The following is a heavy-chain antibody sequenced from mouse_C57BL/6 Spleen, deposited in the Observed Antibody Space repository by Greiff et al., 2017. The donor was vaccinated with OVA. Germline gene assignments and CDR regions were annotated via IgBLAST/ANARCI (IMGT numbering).Heavy chain of an antibody. D-gene: IGHD1-1*01. Sequence: VKLMESGPELVKPGASVKISCKASGYAFSSSWMNWVKQRPGKGLAWIGRIYPGDGDTTYNGKFKGKATLTADKSSSTAYMQLSSLTSEDSAVYFCARDAITTVVAHWYFDVWGTGTTVTVSS. V-gene: IGHV1-82*01. CDR2: IYPGDGDT. CDR3: ARDAITTVVAHWYFDV. J-gene: IGHJ1*03. CDR1: GYAFSSSW.